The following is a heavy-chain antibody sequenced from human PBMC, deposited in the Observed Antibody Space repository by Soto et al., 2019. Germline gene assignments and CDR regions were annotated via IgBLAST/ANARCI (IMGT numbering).Heavy chain of an antibody. V-gene: IGHV3-30-3*01. CDR3: ARDSYGPDY. CDR2: ISYDGTNK. Sequence: GGSLRLSCAASGLTITAYAMHWVRQAPGKGLEGVAVISYDGTNKHYADSVKGRFTISRDNSKNTLYLEMNSPRAEDTAVYYCARDSYGPDYWGQGTLVTVSS. CDR1: GLTITAYA. J-gene: IGHJ4*02. D-gene: IGHD3-16*01.